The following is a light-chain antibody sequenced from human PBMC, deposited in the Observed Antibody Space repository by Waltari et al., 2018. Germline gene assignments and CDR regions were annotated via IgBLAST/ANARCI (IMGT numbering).Light chain of an antibody. V-gene: IGKV1-6*01. CDR2: AAS. Sequence: AIQMTQSPSSLSSSVGDRVTITCRASQDITSDLEWYQQKPGRAPKLLIYAASILQNAVPSRFSGSGSGTNFTLTISDLQPEDFATYYCLQDYSYPLTFGQGTEVEVK. J-gene: IGKJ1*01. CDR1: QDITSD. CDR3: LQDYSYPLT.